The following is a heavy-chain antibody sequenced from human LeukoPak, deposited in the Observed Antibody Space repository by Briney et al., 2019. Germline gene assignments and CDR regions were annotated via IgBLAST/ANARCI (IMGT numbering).Heavy chain of an antibody. CDR2: ISGSGGST. CDR3: AGGAGRFNWFDP. Sequence: PGGSLRLSCAASGFTFSSYAMSWVRQAPGKGLEWISAISGSGGSTYYADSVKGRFTISRDNAKNSLYLQMNSLRAEDTAVYYCAGGAGRFNWFDPWGQGTLVTVSS. V-gene: IGHV3-23*01. D-gene: IGHD1-26*01. J-gene: IGHJ5*02. CDR1: GFTFSSYA.